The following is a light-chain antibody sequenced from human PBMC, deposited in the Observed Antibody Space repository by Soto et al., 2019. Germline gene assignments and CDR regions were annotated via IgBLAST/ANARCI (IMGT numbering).Light chain of an antibody. V-gene: IGKV3-15*01. Sequence: EIVMTHSPATLSVSPWEGATLSFRASQSVSSKLAWYQQKPGQAPRLLIYGASTRATGIPARFSGSGSGTDFALTITSLQAEDFATYYCQQLRMYPSNFGGGNKGDIK. CDR2: GAS. CDR1: QSVSSK. J-gene: IGKJ4*01. CDR3: QQLRMYPSN.